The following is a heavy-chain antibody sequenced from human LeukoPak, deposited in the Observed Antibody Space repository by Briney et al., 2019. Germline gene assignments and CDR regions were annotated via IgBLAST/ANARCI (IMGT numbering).Heavy chain of an antibody. CDR3: ATFRLYNSAPDY. D-gene: IGHD6-19*01. V-gene: IGHV3-48*01. CDR1: GFTFSRYS. CDR2: ISSSSSTI. J-gene: IGHJ4*02. Sequence: GGSLRLSCAASGFTFSRYSMNWVRQALGKGLEWVSYISSSSSTIYYADSVKGRFTISRDNAKNSLYLQVNSLRAEDTAVYYCATFRLYNSAPDYWGQGTLVTVSS.